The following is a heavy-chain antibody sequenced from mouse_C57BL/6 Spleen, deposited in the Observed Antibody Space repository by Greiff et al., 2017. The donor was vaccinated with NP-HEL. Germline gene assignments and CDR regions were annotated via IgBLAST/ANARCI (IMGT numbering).Heavy chain of an antibody. CDR3: ASYGSSPAWFAY. CDR2: IDPSDSYT. Sequence: QVQLQQPGAELVMPGASVKLSCKASGYTFTSYWMHWVKQRPGQGLEWIGEIDPSDSYTNYNQKFKGKSTLTVDKSSSTAYMQHSSLTSEDSAVYYCASYGSSPAWFAYWGQGTLVTVSA. J-gene: IGHJ3*01. CDR1: GYTFTSYW. V-gene: IGHV1-69*01. D-gene: IGHD1-1*01.